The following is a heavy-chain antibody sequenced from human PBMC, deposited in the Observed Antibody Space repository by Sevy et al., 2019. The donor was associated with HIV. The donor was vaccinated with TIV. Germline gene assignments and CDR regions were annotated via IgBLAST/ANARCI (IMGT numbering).Heavy chain of an antibody. Sequence: ASVKVSCKASGYTFNNYYMHWVRQAPGQGLEWMGIMNPSGGSTSYAQKFQGRFTMTRETSTCTVYMELSSLRSDDTAVYYCARDLTIFGVIPDYWGQGTLVIVSS. CDR2: MNPSGGST. D-gene: IGHD3-3*01. CDR1: GYTFNNYY. V-gene: IGHV1-46*02. J-gene: IGHJ4*02. CDR3: ARDLTIFGVIPDY.